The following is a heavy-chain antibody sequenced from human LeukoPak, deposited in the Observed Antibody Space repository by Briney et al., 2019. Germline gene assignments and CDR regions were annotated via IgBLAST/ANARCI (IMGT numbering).Heavy chain of an antibody. J-gene: IGHJ4*02. CDR1: GCTFSSYW. D-gene: IGHD2-2*01. Sequence: PGGSLTLSCTVSGCTFSSYWMSWVRQAPGKGLEWVANIKQDGSEKYYVDSERGRFTIVRNNANHSLYLQMNIVRAEDAAVYYCAGLGYSSSTSCSLGPAGYWGQGTLVTVSS. V-gene: IGHV3-7*03. CDR2: IKQDGSEK. CDR3: AGLGYSSSTSCSLGPAGY.